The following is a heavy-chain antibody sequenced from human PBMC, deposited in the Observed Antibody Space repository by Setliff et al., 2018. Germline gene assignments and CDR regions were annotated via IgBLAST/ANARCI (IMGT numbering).Heavy chain of an antibody. CDR1: GGSINSGGYY. CDR3: ARVHPATIFEVVIFDY. Sequence: PSETLSLTCTVSGGSINSGGYYWSWIRQHPGKGLEWIGYIYYSGSTYYNPSLKSRVTISVDTSKNQFSLKLTSVTAEDTAVYYCARVHPATIFEVVIFDYWGQGTLVTVSS. V-gene: IGHV4-31*03. J-gene: IGHJ4*02. CDR2: IYYSGST. D-gene: IGHD3-3*01.